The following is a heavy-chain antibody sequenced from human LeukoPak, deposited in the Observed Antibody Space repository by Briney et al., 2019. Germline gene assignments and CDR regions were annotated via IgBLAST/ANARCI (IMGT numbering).Heavy chain of an antibody. CDR2: IGGTGGNI. Sequence: GGSLRLSCAASGLSFSNYAMYWVRQAPGKGLEWVSAIGGTGGNIFYRDSVKGRFTISRDNSKNTLYLHMNSPRAEDTAIYFCVRDNYSYRLDVWGQGTLVTVSS. CDR1: GLSFSNYA. J-gene: IGHJ4*02. CDR3: VRDNYSYRLDV. D-gene: IGHD2-21*01. V-gene: IGHV3-23*01.